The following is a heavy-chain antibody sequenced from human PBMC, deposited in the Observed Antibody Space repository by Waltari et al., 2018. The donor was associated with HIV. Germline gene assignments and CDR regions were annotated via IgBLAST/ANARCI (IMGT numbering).Heavy chain of an antibody. CDR1: GFTVSSNY. CDR2: IYSGGST. Sequence: EVQLVESGGGLVQPGGSLRLSCAASGFTVSSNYMSWVRQAPGKVLEWVSVIYSGGSTDYAESVKGRLTISRDKSKNTLYLQMNSLRAEDTAVYYCASVIYPLEGAFDIWGQGTMVTVSS. J-gene: IGHJ3*02. CDR3: ASVIYPLEGAFDI. V-gene: IGHV3-66*01.